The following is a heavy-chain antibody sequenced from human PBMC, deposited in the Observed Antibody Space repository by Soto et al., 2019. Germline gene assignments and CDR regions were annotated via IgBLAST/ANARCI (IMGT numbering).Heavy chain of an antibody. D-gene: IGHD1-26*01. CDR2: NYYSGST. V-gene: IGHV4-59*08. CDR1: GGTISSWY. J-gene: IGHJ4*02. Sequence: QVQLQESGPGLVKPSETLSLTCTVSGGTISSWYWSWIRQPPGKGLEWIGYNYYSGSTNCNPSLKSRVTISVDTSKNQFSLKLSSVTAADTAVYYCARRYGSAIDYWGQGTLVTVSS. CDR3: ARRYGSAIDY.